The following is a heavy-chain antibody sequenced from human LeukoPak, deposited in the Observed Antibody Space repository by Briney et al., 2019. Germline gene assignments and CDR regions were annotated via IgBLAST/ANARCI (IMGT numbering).Heavy chain of an antibody. Sequence: PSETLSLTCTVSGGSISSGGYYWSWIRQPPGKGLEWIGYIYHSGSTYYNPSLKSRVTISVDRSKNQFSLKLSSVTAADTAVYYCARSPPRNYYGSGSYYNERLGGTFDYWGQGTLVTVSS. CDR3: ARSPPRNYYGSGSYYNERLGGTFDY. CDR1: GGSISSGGYY. CDR2: IYHSGST. J-gene: IGHJ4*02. D-gene: IGHD3-10*01. V-gene: IGHV4-30-2*01.